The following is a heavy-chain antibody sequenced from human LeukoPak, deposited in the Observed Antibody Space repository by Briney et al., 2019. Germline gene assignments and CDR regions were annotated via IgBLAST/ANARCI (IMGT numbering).Heavy chain of an antibody. CDR2: INPNSGGT. D-gene: IGHD1-26*01. J-gene: IGHJ5*02. CDR3: ARDQWELRGFDP. Sequence: ASVKVSCKAPGYTFTGYYMHWVRQAPGQGLEWMGWINPNSGGTNYAQKFQGRVTMTRDTSISTAYMELSRLRSDDTAVYYCARDQWELRGFDPWGQGTLVTVSS. CDR1: GYTFTGYY. V-gene: IGHV1-2*02.